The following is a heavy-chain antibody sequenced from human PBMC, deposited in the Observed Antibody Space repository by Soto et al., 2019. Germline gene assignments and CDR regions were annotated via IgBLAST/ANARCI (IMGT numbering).Heavy chain of an antibody. Sequence: GASVKVSCKASGYTFTDYAIHWVRQAPGQGLEWMGWINVGNSNTGYSRKFQGRVTNARDMSASTAYIEVTSLTSEDTAIYYCAREGAHYTPLDHWGQGTLVTVSS. J-gene: IGHJ4*02. CDR2: INVGNSNT. CDR1: GYTFTDYA. CDR3: AREGAHYTPLDH. V-gene: IGHV1-3*01. D-gene: IGHD2-15*01.